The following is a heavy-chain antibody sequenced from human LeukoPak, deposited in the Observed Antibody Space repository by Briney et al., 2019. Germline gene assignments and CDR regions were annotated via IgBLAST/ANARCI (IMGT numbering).Heavy chain of an antibody. J-gene: IGHJ5*02. CDR3: ARSVYSYYANWFDP. Sequence: GGSLRLSCAASGFAFSSYWMHWVRQAPGKGLVWVSRINSDASSTTYADSVQGRFTISRDDAKNTLYLQMNSLRADDTAVYYCARSVYSYYANWFDPWGQGTLVTVSS. D-gene: IGHD4-11*01. V-gene: IGHV3-74*01. CDR2: INSDASST. CDR1: GFAFSSYW.